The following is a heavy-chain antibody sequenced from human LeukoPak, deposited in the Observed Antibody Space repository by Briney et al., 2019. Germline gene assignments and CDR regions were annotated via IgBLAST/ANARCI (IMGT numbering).Heavy chain of an antibody. D-gene: IGHD3-22*01. CDR3: GRDPHYYDSSGYYPYYFDY. CDR1: GFTFSSYA. V-gene: IGHV3-30-3*01. CDR2: ISYDGSNK. J-gene: IGHJ4*02. Sequence: GRSLRLSCAASGFTFSSYAMHWVRQAPGKGLEWVAVISYDGSNKYYADSVKGRLTISRDNSKNTLYLQMNSLRAEDTAVYYCGRDPHYYDSSGYYPYYFDYWGQGTLVTVSS.